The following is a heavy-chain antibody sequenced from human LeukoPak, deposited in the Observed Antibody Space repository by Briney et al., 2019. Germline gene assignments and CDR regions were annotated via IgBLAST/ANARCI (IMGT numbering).Heavy chain of an antibody. V-gene: IGHV3-30-3*01. J-gene: IGHJ4*02. CDR1: GFTFSSYS. Sequence: PGGSLRLSCAASGFTFSSYSIHWVRQAPGKGLEWVSVISYDGSNKYFADSVKGRFTVSRDNSKNTLYLQMNRLRTEDTAVYYCARGGSYYDTNDYYLKWGQGTLVTVSS. D-gene: IGHD3-22*01. CDR2: ISYDGSNK. CDR3: ARGGSYYDTNDYYLK.